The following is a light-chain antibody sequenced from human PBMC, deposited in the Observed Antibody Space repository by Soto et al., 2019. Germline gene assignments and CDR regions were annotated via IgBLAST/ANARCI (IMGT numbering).Light chain of an antibody. V-gene: IGKV3-20*01. Sequence: EIVLTQSPGTLSLSPGERATLSCRATQFVSSSLLAWYQQKPGQAPRLLIYGTSNRATGIPDRFSGSGSGTDFTLTISRVEPEDFAVYYCQQYGSSPVTFGQGTRLDIK. CDR1: QFVSSSL. J-gene: IGKJ5*01. CDR2: GTS. CDR3: QQYGSSPVT.